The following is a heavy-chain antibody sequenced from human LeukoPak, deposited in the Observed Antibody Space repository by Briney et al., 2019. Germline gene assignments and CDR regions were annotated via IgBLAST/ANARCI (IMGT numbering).Heavy chain of an antibody. CDR2: IYYSGST. CDR1: GGSISSYY. Sequence: SETLSLTCTVSGGSISSYYWSWIRQPPGKGLEWIGYIYYSGSTNYNPSLKSRVTISVDRSKNQFSLKLSSVTAADTAVYYCARDTSGYGYTDYWGQGTLVTVYS. V-gene: IGHV4-59*01. CDR3: ARDTSGYGYTDY. J-gene: IGHJ4*02. D-gene: IGHD5-12*01.